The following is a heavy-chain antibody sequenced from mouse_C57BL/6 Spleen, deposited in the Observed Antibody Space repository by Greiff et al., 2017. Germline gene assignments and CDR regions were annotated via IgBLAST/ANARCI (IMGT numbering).Heavy chain of an antibody. V-gene: IGHV1-9*01. CDR3: AREMGDGYSSSYWYFDV. CDR1: GYTFTGYW. J-gene: IGHJ1*03. Sequence: QVQLQQSGAELMKPGASVKLSCKATGYTFTGYWIEWVKQRPGHGLEWIGEILPGSGSTNYNEKFKGKATFTADTSSNTAYMQLSSLTTEDSAIYYCAREMGDGYSSSYWYFDVWGTGTTVTVSS. D-gene: IGHD2-3*01. CDR2: ILPGSGST.